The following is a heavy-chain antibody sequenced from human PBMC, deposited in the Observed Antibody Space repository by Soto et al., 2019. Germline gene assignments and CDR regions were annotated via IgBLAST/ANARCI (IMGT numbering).Heavy chain of an antibody. V-gene: IGHV1-69*13. J-gene: IGHJ4*02. D-gene: IGHD6-19*01. Sequence: SVKVSCKASGGTFSSYAISWVRQAPGQGLEWMGGIIPIFGTANYAQKFQGRVTITADESTSTAYMELSSLGSEDTAVYYCARIGLISRQWLVHYYFDYWGQGTLVTVSS. CDR3: ARIGLISRQWLVHYYFDY. CDR1: GGTFSSYA. CDR2: IIPIFGTA.